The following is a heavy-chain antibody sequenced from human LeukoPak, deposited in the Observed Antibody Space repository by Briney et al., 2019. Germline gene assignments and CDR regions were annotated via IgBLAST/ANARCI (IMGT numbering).Heavy chain of an antibody. CDR2: IYYSGST. V-gene: IGHV4-59*08. J-gene: IGHJ6*01. Sequence: PSETLSLTCTVSAGFITTYYGSWVRQPPGGGLGWIGYIYYSGSTNYNPSFKSRVTMSVDKSRNQVSLKLSSVTAADTAGFYCAGRQQSGFGMDVWGEGSTVTDSS. D-gene: IGHD4-4*01. CDR1: AGFITTYY. CDR3: AGRQQSGFGMDV.